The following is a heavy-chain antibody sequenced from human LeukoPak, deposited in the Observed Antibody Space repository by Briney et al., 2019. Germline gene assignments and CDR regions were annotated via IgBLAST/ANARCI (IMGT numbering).Heavy chain of an antibody. Sequence: GGSLRLSCAASGFTFSSYGMHWVRQAPGKGLEWVAVISYDGSNKYYADSVKGRFTISRDNSKNSLYLQMNSLRAEDTAVYYCARDPYSGSYGNYYYYFMDVWGKGTTVTISS. CDR1: GFTFSSYG. V-gene: IGHV3-30*03. CDR2: ISYDGSNK. J-gene: IGHJ6*03. D-gene: IGHD1-26*01. CDR3: ARDPYSGSYGNYYYYFMDV.